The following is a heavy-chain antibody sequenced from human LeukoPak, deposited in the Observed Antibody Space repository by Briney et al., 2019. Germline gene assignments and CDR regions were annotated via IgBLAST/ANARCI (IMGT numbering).Heavy chain of an antibody. V-gene: IGHV3-30-3*01. Sequence: PGRSLRLSCAASGVTFSRYTMHWVRQAPGKGLEWVAVMSSDGNNKYYADSVKGRFTISRDNSKNTLYLDMNSLRAEDTAVYYCARPDSSGWSHAFDIWGQGTKVTVSS. D-gene: IGHD6-19*01. CDR2: MSSDGNNK. CDR1: GVTFSRYT. J-gene: IGHJ3*02. CDR3: ARPDSSGWSHAFDI.